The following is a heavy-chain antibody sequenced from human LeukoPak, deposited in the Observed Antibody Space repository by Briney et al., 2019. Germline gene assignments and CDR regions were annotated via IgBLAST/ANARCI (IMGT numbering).Heavy chain of an antibody. CDR1: GFTFSSYS. Sequence: GSLRLSYAASGFTFSSYSMSWVRQAPGKGLEWVSAINGDGSSTSFYADSVRGRFTMSRDNAKNSLYLQMNSLRAEDTAVYYCVRAHYHNYYMDVWGKGTTVTVSS. V-gene: IGHV3-23*01. CDR2: INGDGSSTS. CDR3: VRAHYHNYYMDV. J-gene: IGHJ6*03.